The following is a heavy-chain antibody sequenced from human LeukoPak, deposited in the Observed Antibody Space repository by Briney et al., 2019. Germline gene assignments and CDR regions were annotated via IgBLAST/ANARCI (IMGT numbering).Heavy chain of an antibody. Sequence: PGGSLRLSCAASGFTFSSYSMNWVRQAPGKGLVWVSSISSSSSYIYYADSVKGRFTISRDNAKNSLYLQLNSLRAEDTAVYYCARDLMVDYSGSYHDAFDIWGQGTMVTVSS. CDR1: GFTFSSYS. J-gene: IGHJ3*02. CDR2: ISSSSSYI. V-gene: IGHV3-21*01. CDR3: ARDLMVDYSGSYHDAFDI. D-gene: IGHD1-26*01.